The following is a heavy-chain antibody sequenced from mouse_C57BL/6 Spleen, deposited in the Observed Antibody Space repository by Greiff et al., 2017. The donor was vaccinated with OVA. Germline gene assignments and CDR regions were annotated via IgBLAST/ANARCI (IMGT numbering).Heavy chain of an antibody. Sequence: QVQLQQSGAELARPGASVKMSCKASGYTFTSYTMHWVKQRPGQGLEWIGYINPSSGYTKYNQKFKDKATLTADKSSSTAYMELSSLTSEDSAVYYCASGNYYCNWGFAYWGQGTLVTVSA. CDR3: ASGNYYCNWGFAY. CDR1: GYTFTSYT. V-gene: IGHV1-4*01. CDR2: INPSSGYT. D-gene: IGHD2-1*01. J-gene: IGHJ3*01.